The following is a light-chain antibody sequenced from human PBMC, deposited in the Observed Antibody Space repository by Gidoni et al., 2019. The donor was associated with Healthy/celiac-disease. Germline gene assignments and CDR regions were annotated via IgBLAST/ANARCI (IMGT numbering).Light chain of an antibody. J-gene: IGLJ3*02. V-gene: IGLV1-40*01. CDR3: PSYDRSLNWV. CDR2: ANS. Sequence: QSVLTQPPSVSGAPGQRVPISCTGSSSNIGAGYDVHWYQQLPGTAPKLLISANSNRPSGVPDLFSGSTSGTSASLAIPVLPAEDAADYSCPSYDRSLNWVFGGGTKLTVL. CDR1: SSNIGAGYD.